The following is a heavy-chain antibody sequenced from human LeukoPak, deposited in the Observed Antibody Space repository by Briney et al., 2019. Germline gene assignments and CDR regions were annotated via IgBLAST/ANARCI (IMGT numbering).Heavy chain of an antibody. CDR2: MSYDGGDK. J-gene: IGHJ4*02. CDR3: ARHQPGGGLDY. V-gene: IGHV3-30-3*01. CDR1: GFTFSGYA. D-gene: IGHD1-14*01. Sequence: GGSLILSCAASGFTFSGYAMDWVRQAAGKGLEWVAFMSYDGGDKQYLDSVKGRFTLSRDNSNKTLYLEMNRLTPDDTAVYYCARHQPGGGLDYWGQGILVTVSS.